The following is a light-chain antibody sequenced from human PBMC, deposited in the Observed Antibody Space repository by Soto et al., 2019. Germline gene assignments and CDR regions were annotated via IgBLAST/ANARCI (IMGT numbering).Light chain of an antibody. J-gene: IGLJ1*01. V-gene: IGLV2-14*01. CDR1: SSDVGGYNY. Sequence: QSVLTQPASVSGSPGQSITISYTGTSSDVGGYNYVSWYQQLPGKAPRLMIYEVSNRPSGVSNRFSGSKSGNTASLTISGLQAEDEADYYCSSYRSSSTLYVFGTGTKVTVL. CDR2: EVS. CDR3: SSYRSSSTLYV.